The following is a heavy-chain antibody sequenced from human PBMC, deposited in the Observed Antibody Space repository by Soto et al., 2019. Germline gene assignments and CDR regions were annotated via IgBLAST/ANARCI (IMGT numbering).Heavy chain of an antibody. CDR3: AREQLVHNYYYGMDV. CDR2: IYYSGST. V-gene: IGHV4-59*01. D-gene: IGHD6-6*01. Sequence: SETLSLTCTVSGGSISSYYWSWIRQPPGKGLEWIGYIYYSGSTNYNPSLKSRVTISVDTSKNQFSLKLSSVTAADTAVYYCAREQLVHNYYYGMDVWGKGTTVTVSS. CDR1: GGSISSYY. J-gene: IGHJ6*04.